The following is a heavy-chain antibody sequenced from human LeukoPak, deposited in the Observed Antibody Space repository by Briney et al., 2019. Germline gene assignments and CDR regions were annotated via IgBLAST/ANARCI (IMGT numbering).Heavy chain of an antibody. Sequence: GRSLTLTCAASGFTFSSYGMHWVRQGPGKGLEWVTFIWYDGTDKNYADSVKGRFTISRDNSKNTLYLQMNSLRAEDTAVYYCARSGSTYYYGMYVWGQGTTVTVSS. D-gene: IGHD3-10*01. J-gene: IGHJ6*02. V-gene: IGHV3-33*01. CDR1: GFTFSSYG. CDR3: ARSGSTYYYGMYV. CDR2: IWYDGTDK.